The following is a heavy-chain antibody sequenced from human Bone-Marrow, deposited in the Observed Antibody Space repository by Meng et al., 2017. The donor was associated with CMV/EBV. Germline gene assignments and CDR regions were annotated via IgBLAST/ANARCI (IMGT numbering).Heavy chain of an antibody. J-gene: IGHJ4*02. CDR3: ARAGSSGYYSPFVY. D-gene: IGHD3-22*01. CDR2: INHSGST. CDR1: GGSFSGYY. V-gene: IGHV4-34*01. Sequence: AVDGGSFSGYYWSWIRQPPGKGLEWIGEINHSGSTNYNPSLKSRVTISVDTSKNQFSLKLSSVTAADTAVYYCARAGSSGYYSPFVYWGQGTLVTVSS.